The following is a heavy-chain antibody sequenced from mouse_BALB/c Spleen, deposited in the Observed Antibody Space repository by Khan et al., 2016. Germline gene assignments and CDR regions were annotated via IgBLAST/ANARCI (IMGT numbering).Heavy chain of an antibody. D-gene: IGHD2-4*01. V-gene: IGHV3-2*02. CDR1: GYSITSDYA. CDR3: ARCYDYDWYFDV. J-gene: IGHJ1*01. CDR2: ISYSGST. Sequence: VQLQESGPGLVKPSQSLSLTCTVTGYSITSDYAWNWIRQFPGNKLEWMGYISYSGSTSYNPSLKSRISITRDTSKNQFFLQLNSVTTEDTATYYCARCYDYDWYFDVWGAGTTVTVSS.